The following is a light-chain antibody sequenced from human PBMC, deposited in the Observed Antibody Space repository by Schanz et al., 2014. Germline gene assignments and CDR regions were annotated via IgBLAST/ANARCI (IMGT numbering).Light chain of an antibody. V-gene: IGKV3D-20*02. J-gene: IGKJ3*01. CDR1: QSVSSSY. CDR2: GAS. Sequence: EIVLTQSPGTLSLSPGERATLSCRASQSVSSSYLAWYRQKPGQAPRLLIYGASSRATGIPARFSGSGSGTDFTLTIRSLEPEDFAVYYCQHRSIWPPGITFGPGTKVVIK. CDR3: QHRSIWPPGIT.